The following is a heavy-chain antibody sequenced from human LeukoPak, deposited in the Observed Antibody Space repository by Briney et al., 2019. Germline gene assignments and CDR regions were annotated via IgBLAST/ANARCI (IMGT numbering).Heavy chain of an antibody. CDR1: GVSLRSYD. CDR3: ATLERAVANTRYMDV. CDR2: LTGSATVI. D-gene: IGHD6-19*01. V-gene: IGHV3-48*03. Sequence: GGSLRLSCAASGVSLRSYDMTWVRQAPGEGLEWVSCLTGSATVIYNADSLRGRFTISRDNARKSFCLYMGRLRAERTDLYFSATLERAVANTRYMDVWGKGTTVTVSS. J-gene: IGHJ6*03.